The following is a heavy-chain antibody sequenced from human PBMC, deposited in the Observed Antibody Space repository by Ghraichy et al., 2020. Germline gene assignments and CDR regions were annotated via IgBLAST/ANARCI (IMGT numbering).Heavy chain of an antibody. CDR3: ARDQLNYYDSRRVGYYFDY. D-gene: IGHD3-22*01. CDR1: GGTFSSYA. V-gene: IGHV1-69*13. CDR2: IIPIFGTA. Sequence: SVKVSCKASGGTFSSYAISWVRQAPGQGLEWMGGIIPIFGTANYAQKFQGRVTITADESTSTAYMELSSLRSEDTAVYYCARDQLNYYDSRRVGYYFDYWGQGTLVTVSS. J-gene: IGHJ4*02.